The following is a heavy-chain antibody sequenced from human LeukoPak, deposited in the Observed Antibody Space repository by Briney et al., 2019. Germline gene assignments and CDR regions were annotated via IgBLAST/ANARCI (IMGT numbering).Heavy chain of an antibody. V-gene: IGHV1-69-2*01. J-gene: IGHJ4*02. D-gene: IGHD1-26*01. CDR3: ATGNSGSYGYFDY. CDR1: GYTFTDYY. Sequence: ASVKVSCKVSGYTFTDYYMHWVQQAPGKGLEWMGLVDPEDGETIYAEKFQGGVTITADTSTDTAYMELSSLRSEDTAVYYCATGNSGSYGYFDYWGQGTLVTVSS. CDR2: VDPEDGET.